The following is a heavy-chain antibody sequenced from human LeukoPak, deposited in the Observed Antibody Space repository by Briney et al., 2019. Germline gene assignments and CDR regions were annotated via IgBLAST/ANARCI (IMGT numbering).Heavy chain of an antibody. J-gene: IGHJ5*01. CDR1: GFTFSSYA. Sequence: PGGSLRLSCAASGFTFSSYAMSWVRQAPGKGLEWVSAISGSSSTTFCADSAKGRFTISRDNSNSLISLQMNDLTTEDTAVYYCAREKFDSWGQGTLVTVS. CDR2: ISGSSSTT. V-gene: IGHV3-23*01. CDR3: AREKFDS.